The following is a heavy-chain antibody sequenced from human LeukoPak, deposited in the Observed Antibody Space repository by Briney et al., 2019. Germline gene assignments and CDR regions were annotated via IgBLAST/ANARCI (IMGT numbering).Heavy chain of an antibody. V-gene: IGHV3-53*05. CDR2: LYSSGDT. Sequence: GGSLRLSCAASGFRVSTNYIGWVRQAPGKGLEWVSVLYSSGDTYYADSVKGRFTISRDNSKNTLYLQMNSLRSEDTAVYYCARAGGGYYYMDVWGKGTTVTVSS. CDR1: GFRVSTNY. J-gene: IGHJ6*03. CDR3: ARAGGGYYYMDV. D-gene: IGHD3-10*01.